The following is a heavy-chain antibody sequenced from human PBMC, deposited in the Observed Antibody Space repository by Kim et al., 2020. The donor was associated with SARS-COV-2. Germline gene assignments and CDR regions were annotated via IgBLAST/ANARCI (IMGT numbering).Heavy chain of an antibody. CDR1: GLPFSAYD. Sequence: GGSLRLSCAASGLPFSAYDMSWVRQVPGKGLEWVSGISTDSQGSYYTGSVKGRFTIFRDNSKSTLYLQMNNLRPEDTALYHCVADPDTSSWHWTFWGLGT. CDR3: VADPDTSSWHWTF. J-gene: IGHJ4*02. CDR2: ISTDSQGS. V-gene: IGHV3-23*01. D-gene: IGHD6-13*01.